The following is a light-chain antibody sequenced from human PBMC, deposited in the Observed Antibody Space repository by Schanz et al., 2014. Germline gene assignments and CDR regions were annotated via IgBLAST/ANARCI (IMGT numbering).Light chain of an antibody. J-gene: IGLJ1*01. CDR2: DVT. V-gene: IGLV2-8*01. CDR3: SSYADSSTL. Sequence: QSALTQPPSASGSPGQSVTISCTGTSSDVGAYNYVSWYQQHPGKAPKLIISDVTRRPSGVPDRFSGFKSDNTASLTVSGLQAEDEADYYCSSYADSSTLFGPGTKLTVL. CDR1: SSDVGAYNY.